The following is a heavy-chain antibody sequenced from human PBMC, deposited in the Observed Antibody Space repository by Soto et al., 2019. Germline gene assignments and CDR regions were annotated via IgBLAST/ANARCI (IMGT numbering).Heavy chain of an antibody. D-gene: IGHD2-21*01. CDR3: AREAPFTVLFSYYYYYGMDV. CDR1: GYTFTSYG. V-gene: IGHV1-18*01. J-gene: IGHJ6*02. Sequence: GASVKVSCKASGYTFTSYGISWVRQAPGQGLEWMGWISAYNGNTNYAQKLQGRVTMTTDTSTSTAYMELRSLRSDDTAVYYCAREAPFTVLFSYYYYYGMDVWGQGTTVTVSS. CDR2: ISAYNGNT.